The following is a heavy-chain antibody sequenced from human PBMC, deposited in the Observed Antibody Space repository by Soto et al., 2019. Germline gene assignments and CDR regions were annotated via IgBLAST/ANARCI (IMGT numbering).Heavy chain of an antibody. CDR2: ISFSGRA. CDR3: ARQGGYFVY. D-gene: IGHD3-16*01. J-gene: IGHJ4*03. Sequence: SETLSLTCAVSGDSISSSSYHWGWIRQPPGKGLEYIADISFSGRAYYNPSLKSRVTISLDTSKNQFSLKLTSVAAADTAVYYCARQGGYFVYWGQGALVTVSS. V-gene: IGHV4-39*01. CDR1: GDSISSSSYH.